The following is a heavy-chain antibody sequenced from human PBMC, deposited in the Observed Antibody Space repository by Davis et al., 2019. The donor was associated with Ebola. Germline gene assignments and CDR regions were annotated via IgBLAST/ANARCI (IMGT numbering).Heavy chain of an antibody. V-gene: IGHV7-4-1*02. CDR3: ARASCGRIFCVPDELDY. J-gene: IGHJ4*02. CDR1: GYTFTSHD. D-gene: IGHD2/OR15-2a*01. Sequence: ASVKVSCKASGYTFTSHDINWVRQATGQGLEWMGWINTNTGNPTYAQGFTGRFVFSLDTSVSTAYLQISSLEADDTAVYYCARASCGRIFCVPDELDYWGQGTLVTVSS. CDR2: INTNTGNP.